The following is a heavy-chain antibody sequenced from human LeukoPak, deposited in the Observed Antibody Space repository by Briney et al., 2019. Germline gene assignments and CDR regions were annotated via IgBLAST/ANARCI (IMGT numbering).Heavy chain of an antibody. D-gene: IGHD6-19*01. J-gene: IGHJ5*02. CDR1: GGTFSSYA. Sequence: SVKVSCKASGGTFSSYAISWVRQAPGQGLEWMGGIIPIFGTANYAQKFQGRVTITADESTSTAYMELSSLRPEDTAVYYCARDRGSSGLFPGWFDPWGQGTLVTASS. CDR3: ARDRGSSGLFPGWFDP. V-gene: IGHV1-69*13. CDR2: IIPIFGTA.